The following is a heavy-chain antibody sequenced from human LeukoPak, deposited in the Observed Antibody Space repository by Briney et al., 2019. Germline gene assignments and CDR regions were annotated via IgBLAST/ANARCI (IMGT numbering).Heavy chain of an antibody. J-gene: IGHJ4*02. V-gene: IGHV3-43D*03. Sequence: TGGSLRLSCAASGFTFDDYAMHWVRQAPGKGLEWVSLISWDGGSTYYADSVKGRFTISRDNSKNSLYLQMNSLRAEDTAVYYCARDVNSGTLPNWGQGTLVTVSS. CDR2: ISWDGGST. CDR3: ARDVNSGTLPN. CDR1: GFTFDDYA. D-gene: IGHD3-10*01.